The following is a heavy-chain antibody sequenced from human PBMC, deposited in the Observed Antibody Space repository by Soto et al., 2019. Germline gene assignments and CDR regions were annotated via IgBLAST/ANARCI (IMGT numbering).Heavy chain of an antibody. Sequence: QVQLVESGGGVVQPGRSLRLSCAASGFTFSSYAMHWVRQAPGKGLEWVAVISYDGSNKYYADSVKGRFTISRDNSKNTLYLQMNSLRAEDTAVYYCASNSGWDDYCGQGTLVTVSS. CDR1: GFTFSSYA. CDR3: ASNSGWDDY. J-gene: IGHJ4*02. D-gene: IGHD6-19*01. V-gene: IGHV3-30-3*01. CDR2: ISYDGSNK.